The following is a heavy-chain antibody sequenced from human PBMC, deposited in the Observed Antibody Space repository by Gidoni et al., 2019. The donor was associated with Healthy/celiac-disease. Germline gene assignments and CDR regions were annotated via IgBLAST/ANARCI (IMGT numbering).Heavy chain of an antibody. V-gene: IGHV3-49*05. CDR3: TSIGWELSLFEDDGLRIDY. CDR2: IRSKAYGGTT. Sequence: EVQLVESGGGLVKPGRSLRLFCPASGFTFGASAMSWFRQAQGKGLECVCFIRSKAYGGTTEYAESVKGRFTISRDESKSIAYLQMNSLKTEDTAVYYCTSIGWELSLFEDDGLRIDYWGQGTLVTVSS. CDR1: GFTFGASA. D-gene: IGHD1-26*01. J-gene: IGHJ4*02.